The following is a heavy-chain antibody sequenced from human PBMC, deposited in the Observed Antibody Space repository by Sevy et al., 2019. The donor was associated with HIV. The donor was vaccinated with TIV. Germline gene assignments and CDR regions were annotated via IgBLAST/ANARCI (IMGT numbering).Heavy chain of an antibody. CDR1: GFTFSSYA. D-gene: IGHD6-19*01. V-gene: IGHV3-30-3*01. Sequence: GGYLRLSCAASGFTFSSYAMHWVRQAPGKGLEWVAVISYDGSNKYYADSVKGRFTISRDNSKNTLYLQMNSLRAEDTAVYYCARERWPHYSSGRHDAFDIWGQGTMVTVSS. CDR3: ARERWPHYSSGRHDAFDI. J-gene: IGHJ3*02. CDR2: ISYDGSNK.